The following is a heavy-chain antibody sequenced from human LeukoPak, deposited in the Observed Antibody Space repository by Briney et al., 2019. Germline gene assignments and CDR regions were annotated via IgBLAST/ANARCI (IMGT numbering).Heavy chain of an antibody. D-gene: IGHD2-8*01. CDR3: ARVNPLMAPGAFDN. V-gene: IGHV3-7*01. Sequence: GGSLRLSCAASEFTLSSYWMAWVRQAPGKGLAWVANIKQDGSEKYYVDSVKGRFTISRDNARNSLYLQMNSLRAEDTAIFYCARVNPLMAPGAFDNWGQGTMVAVSS. CDR1: EFTLSSYW. CDR2: IKQDGSEK. J-gene: IGHJ3*02.